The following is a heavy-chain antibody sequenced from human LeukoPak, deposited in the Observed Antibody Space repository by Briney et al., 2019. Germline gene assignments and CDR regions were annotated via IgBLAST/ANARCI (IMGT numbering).Heavy chain of an antibody. CDR3: ANLYSSGWNYFDY. J-gene: IGHJ4*02. CDR2: ISGSGGST. V-gene: IGHV3-23*01. Sequence: GGSLRLSCAASGFTFSSYAMSWVRQAPGKGLEWVSAISGSGGSTYYADSVKGRFTISRDNSKNTLYLQMNSLRAEDTAVYYCANLYSSGWNYFDYWGQGTLVAVSS. CDR1: GFTFSSYA. D-gene: IGHD6-19*01.